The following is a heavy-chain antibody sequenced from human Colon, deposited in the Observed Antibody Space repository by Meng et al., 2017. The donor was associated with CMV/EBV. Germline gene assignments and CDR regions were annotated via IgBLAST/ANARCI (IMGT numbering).Heavy chain of an antibody. CDR1: GFTFSRIA. V-gene: IGHV3-30*04. J-gene: IGHJ4*02. D-gene: IGHD1-26*01. CDR3: ARDDVLGPTTPSNVGYFDY. Sequence: GGSLRLSCAASGFTFSRIAMHWVRQAPGKELEWVAFTSYDGRYKGYADSVKGRFTISRDNSKNTLFLEMNSLRAEDTAVYFCARDDVLGPTTPSNVGYFDYWGQGTRVTVSS. CDR2: TSYDGRYK.